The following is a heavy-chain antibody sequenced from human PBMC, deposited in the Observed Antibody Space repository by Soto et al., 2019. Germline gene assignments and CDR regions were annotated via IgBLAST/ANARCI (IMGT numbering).Heavy chain of an antibody. V-gene: IGHV3-73*01. CDR3: ARGQGAAIGDYYYLGMDV. Sequence: GGSLRLSCAASGFIFSGSAIHWVRQASGKGLEWVGRIRSRANNFATSSAASVKGRFTFSRDDSKNTAYLQMNTLKPEDTAVYYCARGQGAAIGDYYYLGMDVWGQGTTVTVSS. D-gene: IGHD2-2*02. CDR2: IRSRANNFAT. J-gene: IGHJ6*02. CDR1: GFIFSGSA.